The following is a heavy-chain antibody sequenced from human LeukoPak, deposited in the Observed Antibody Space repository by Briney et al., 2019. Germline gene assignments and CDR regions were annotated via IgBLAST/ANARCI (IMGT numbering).Heavy chain of an antibody. CDR1: GFTFSSYV. Sequence: GGSLRLSCAASGFTFSSYVMSWVRQAPGKGLEWVSTITGSGGRTYYADSVKGPFTISRDNSKNTLYLQMNSLRAEDTAVYYCARGLAAAAYWGQGTLVTVSS. D-gene: IGHD6-13*01. CDR3: ARGLAAAAY. V-gene: IGHV3-23*01. J-gene: IGHJ4*02. CDR2: ITGSGGRT.